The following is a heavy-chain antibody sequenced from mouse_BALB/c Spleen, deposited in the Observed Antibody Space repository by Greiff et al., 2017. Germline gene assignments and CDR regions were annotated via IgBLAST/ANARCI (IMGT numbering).Heavy chain of an antibody. Sequence: EVYLVESGPELVKPGASVKVSCKASGYAFTSYNMYWVKQSHGKSLEWIGYIDPYNGGTSYNQKFKGKATLTVDKSSSTAYMHLNSLTSEDSAVYYCARAYDYDVGTVYWGQGTLVTVSA. J-gene: IGHJ3*01. CDR2: IDPYNGGT. CDR1: GYAFTSYN. CDR3: ARAYDYDVGTVY. D-gene: IGHD2-4*01. V-gene: IGHV1S135*01.